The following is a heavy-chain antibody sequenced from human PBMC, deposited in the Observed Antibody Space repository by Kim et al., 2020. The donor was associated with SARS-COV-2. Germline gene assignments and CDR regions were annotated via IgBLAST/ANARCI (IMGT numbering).Heavy chain of an antibody. CDR3: ARAPYYYGSVSYWYFDY. D-gene: IGHD3-10*01. Sequence: LKSRVTISVDTSKNQFSLKLSSVTAADTAVYYCARAPYYYGSVSYWYFDYWDQGTLVTVSS. V-gene: IGHV4-59*01. J-gene: IGHJ4*02.